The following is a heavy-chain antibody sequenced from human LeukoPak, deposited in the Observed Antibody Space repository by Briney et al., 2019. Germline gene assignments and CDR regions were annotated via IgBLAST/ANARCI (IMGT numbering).Heavy chain of an antibody. CDR2: IYSGGST. D-gene: IGHD3-16*02. CDR1: GFTVSSSY. CDR3: ARYRWAEYFQH. V-gene: IGHV3-66*01. Sequence: GGSLRLSCAASGFTVSSSYMSWVRQAPGKGLEWVSVIYSGGSTYYADSVKGRFTISRDNSKNTLYLQMNSLRAEDTAVYYCARYRWAEYFQHWGQGTLVTVSS. J-gene: IGHJ1*01.